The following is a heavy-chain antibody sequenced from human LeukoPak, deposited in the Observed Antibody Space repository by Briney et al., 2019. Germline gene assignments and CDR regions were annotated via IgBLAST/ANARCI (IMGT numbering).Heavy chain of an antibody. V-gene: IGHV1-2*02. Sequence: ASVKVSCKASGYTFTSYYMHWVRQAPGQGLEWMGWINPNTGGTNYAQNFQGRVTMTRDTSIGTAYMELSRLRSDDTAVYYCARFYSGYGNYYYYMDVWGKGTTVTVSS. J-gene: IGHJ6*03. CDR3: ARFYSGYGNYYYYMDV. CDR2: INPNTGGT. D-gene: IGHD5-12*01. CDR1: GYTFTSYY.